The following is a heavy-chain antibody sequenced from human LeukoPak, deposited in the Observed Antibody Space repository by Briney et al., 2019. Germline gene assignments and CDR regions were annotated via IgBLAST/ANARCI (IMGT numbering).Heavy chain of an antibody. Sequence: EASVKVSCKASGYTFKNYDINWVRQATGQGLEWMGWMNPYSGNTGFAQKFQDRVSMTRDTSVNTAYMELTSLRSGDTAVYYCARATPGGLHGYSFDYWGQGTVVTVYS. CDR1: GYTFKNYD. V-gene: IGHV1-8*02. CDR2: MNPYSGNT. CDR3: ARATPGGLHGYSFDY. J-gene: IGHJ4*02. D-gene: IGHD5-24*01.